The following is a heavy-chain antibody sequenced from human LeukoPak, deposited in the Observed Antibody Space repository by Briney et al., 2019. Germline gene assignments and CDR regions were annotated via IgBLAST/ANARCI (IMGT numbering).Heavy chain of an antibody. CDR3: ARAGSSSWPSDFDY. V-gene: IGHV1-18*01. CDR1: GYTFTSYG. Sequence: ASVKVSCKASGYTFTSYGISWVRQAPGQGLEWMGWISAYNGNTNYAQKLQGRVTMTTDTSTSTAYVELRSLRSDDTAVYYCARAGSSSWPSDFDYWGQGTLVTVSS. CDR2: ISAYNGNT. J-gene: IGHJ4*02. D-gene: IGHD6-13*01.